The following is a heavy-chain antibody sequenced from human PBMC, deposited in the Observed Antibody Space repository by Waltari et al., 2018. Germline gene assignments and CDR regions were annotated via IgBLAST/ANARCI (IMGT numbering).Heavy chain of an antibody. J-gene: IGHJ6*03. D-gene: IGHD6-19*01. CDR2: INHNASP. CDR1: GGSFLVYY. CDR3: ARGWLQVAPPYYYYMDV. Sequence: QVQLLQWGAGLLQPSETLSLTCAVYGGSFLVYYLRWLRQLPVKGLEWLGEINHNASPDYNPSLKSRATISIETSKNQFSLKLDSVTAADTGVYYCARGWLQVAPPYYYYMDVWDRGTAVTVSS. V-gene: IGHV4-34*01.